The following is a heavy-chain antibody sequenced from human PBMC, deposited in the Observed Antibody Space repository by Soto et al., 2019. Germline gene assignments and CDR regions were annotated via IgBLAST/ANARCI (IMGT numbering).Heavy chain of an antibody. CDR3: AKDRYPRTSMMVPPVYDY. D-gene: IGHD3-22*01. J-gene: IGHJ4*02. V-gene: IGHV3-23*01. CDR2: ISGSGGST. Sequence: GGSLRLSCAASGFTFSSYAMSWVRQAPGKGLEWVSAISGSGGSTYYADSVKGRFTISRDNSKNTLYLQMNSLRAEDTAVYYCAKDRYPRTSMMVPPVYDYWGQGTLVTVSS. CDR1: GFTFSSYA.